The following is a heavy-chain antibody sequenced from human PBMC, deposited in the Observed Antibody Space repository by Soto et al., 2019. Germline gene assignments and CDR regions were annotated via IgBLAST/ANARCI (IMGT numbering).Heavy chain of an antibody. J-gene: IGHJ4*02. CDR3: AHKGGSYSYGPGMFDC. Sequence: SGPTLVNPTQTLTLTCTFSGFSLSTSGGGVGWIRQPPGKALEWLALIYWDDDKRYSPSLKTRLSITKDTSKKQVVVTMTNMDPVDTATYYCAHKGGSYSYGPGMFDCWGQRTLVTVSS. CDR1: GFSLSTSGGG. CDR2: IYWDDDK. D-gene: IGHD5-18*01. V-gene: IGHV2-5*02.